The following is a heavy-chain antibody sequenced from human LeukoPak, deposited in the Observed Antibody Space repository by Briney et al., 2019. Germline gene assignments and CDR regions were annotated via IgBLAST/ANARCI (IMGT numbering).Heavy chain of an antibody. D-gene: IGHD2-2*01. CDR3: ARESIVVVPTTMDDASDI. V-gene: IGHV3-30-3*01. J-gene: IGHJ3*02. CDR1: GFTFSSYA. Sequence: PGGSLSLSCAASGFTFSSYAMHWVRQGPGKGLEWVAVISYDGSNKYYADSVKGRFTISRDNAKNALYLQMHSLRVEDTAVYYCARESIVVVPTTMDDASDIWGQGTMVTVSS. CDR2: ISYDGSNK.